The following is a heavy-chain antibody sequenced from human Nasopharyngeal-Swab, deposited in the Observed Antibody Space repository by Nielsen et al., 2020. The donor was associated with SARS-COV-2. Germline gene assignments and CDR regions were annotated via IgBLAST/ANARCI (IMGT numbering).Heavy chain of an antibody. CDR1: GYSSTSYW. CDR3: ARLVAVAGGGGGGADY. V-gene: IGHV5-51*01. J-gene: IGHJ4*02. CDR2: IYPGDSDT. Sequence: GGSLRLSCKGSGYSSTSYWIGWVRQMPGKGLEWMGIIYPGDSDTRYSPSFQGQVTISADKSISTAYLQWSSLKASDTAMYYCARLVAVAGGGGGGADYWGQGTLVTVSS. D-gene: IGHD6-19*01.